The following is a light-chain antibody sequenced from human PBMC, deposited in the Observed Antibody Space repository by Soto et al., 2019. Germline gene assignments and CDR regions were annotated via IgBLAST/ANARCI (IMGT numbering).Light chain of an antibody. V-gene: IGLV1-44*01. J-gene: IGLJ2*01. Sequence: QSVLTQPPSVSGTPGQRVSISCSGSRSNIGINAVDWYHQLPGTAPKVLIYANNQRPSGVPDRFSGSKSGTSASLAINGLKSDDEAHYYCAAFDDSLNGLVFGGGTKLAVL. CDR2: ANN. CDR1: RSNIGINA. CDR3: AAFDDSLNGLV.